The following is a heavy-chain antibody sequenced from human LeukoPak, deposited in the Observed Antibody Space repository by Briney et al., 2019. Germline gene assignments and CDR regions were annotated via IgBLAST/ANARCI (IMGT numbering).Heavy chain of an antibody. CDR2: INPNSGGT. Sequence: ASVKVSCKASGYTFTGYYMHWVRQAPGQGLEWMGWINPNSGGTNYAQKLQGRVTMTTDTSTSTAYMELRSLRSDDTAVYYCARDRWELLGYFSYYYYGMDVWGQGTTVTVSS. V-gene: IGHV1-2*02. D-gene: IGHD1-26*01. J-gene: IGHJ6*02. CDR3: ARDRWELLGYFSYYYYGMDV. CDR1: GYTFTGYY.